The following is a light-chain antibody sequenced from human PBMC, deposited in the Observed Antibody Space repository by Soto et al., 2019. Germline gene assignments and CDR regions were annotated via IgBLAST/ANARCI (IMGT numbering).Light chain of an antibody. CDR2: DAS. J-gene: IGKJ3*01. CDR3: QQYKSFLFT. Sequence: DIQMTQSPSTLSASVGDRVTITCRASQSISSWLAWYQQKPGKAPKLLIYDASSLESGVPSRFSGSGSGTEFTLNISSLQPDDFATYYCQQYKSFLFTFGPGTKVAIK. CDR1: QSISSW. V-gene: IGKV1-5*01.